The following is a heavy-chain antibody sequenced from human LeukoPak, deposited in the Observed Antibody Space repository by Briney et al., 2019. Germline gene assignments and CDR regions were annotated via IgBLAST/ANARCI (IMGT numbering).Heavy chain of an antibody. CDR3: ARAGGIVATGVYYYYYYMDV. D-gene: IGHD5-12*01. V-gene: IGHV4-59*11. CDR2: IYYSGST. J-gene: IGHJ6*03. CDR1: GGSISSHY. Sequence: KPSETLSLTCTVSGGSISSHYWSWLRQPPGKGLEWIGYIYYSGSTNYNPFLKSRVTISVDTSKNQFSLKLSSVTAADTAVYYCARAGGIVATGVYYYYYYMDVWGKGTTVTVSS.